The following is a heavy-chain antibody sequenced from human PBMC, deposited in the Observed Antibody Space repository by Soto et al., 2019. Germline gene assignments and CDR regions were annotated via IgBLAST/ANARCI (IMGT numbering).Heavy chain of an antibody. J-gene: IGHJ4*02. CDR1: AGSITSDEYY. D-gene: IGHD3-10*01. Sequence: SETLSLTCTVSAGSITSDEYYWNWIRYRPGKGLEWIGFIHHTGSTFYNPSLESRASISIDTSESQLSLNLDSVTVADTAVYYCARRPTGSGSSFFDYWGPVTLVTVSS. CDR2: IHHTGST. V-gene: IGHV4-31*03. CDR3: ARRPTGSGSSFFDY.